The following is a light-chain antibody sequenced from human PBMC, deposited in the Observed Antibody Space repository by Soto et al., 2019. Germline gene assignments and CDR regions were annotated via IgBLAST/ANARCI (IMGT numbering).Light chain of an antibody. J-gene: IGKJ4*01. Sequence: DIQMTQSPSSVSASVGDRLTITCRASRDISNSLAWYQQTPGKAPKLLLRGASSLHRGVPSRFSGGGAGTEFTLTISSLQPEDFATYYCQHNYSPPLTFGGGTKVDIK. CDR3: QHNYSPPLT. V-gene: IGKV1-12*01. CDR1: RDISNS. CDR2: GAS.